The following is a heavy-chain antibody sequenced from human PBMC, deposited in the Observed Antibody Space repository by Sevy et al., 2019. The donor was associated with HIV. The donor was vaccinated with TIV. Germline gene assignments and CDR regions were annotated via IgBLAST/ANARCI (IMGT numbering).Heavy chain of an antibody. CDR1: GDSVSSNSAA. CDR3: ARERGGSSFIYYYYYYMDV. CDR2: TYYRSKWYN. Sequence: QSQTLLLTCAISGDSVSSNSAAWNWIRQSPSRGLEWLGRTYYRSKWYNDYAVSVKSRITINPDTSKNQFSLQLNSVTPEDTAVYYCARERGGSSFIYYYYYYMDVWGKGTTVTVSS. D-gene: IGHD6-6*01. J-gene: IGHJ6*03. V-gene: IGHV6-1*01.